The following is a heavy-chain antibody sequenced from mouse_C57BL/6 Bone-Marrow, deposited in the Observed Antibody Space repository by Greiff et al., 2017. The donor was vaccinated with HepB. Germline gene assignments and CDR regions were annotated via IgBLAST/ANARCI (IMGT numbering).Heavy chain of an antibody. Sequence: QVQLKESGAELARPGASVKLSCKASGYTFTSYGISWVKQRTGQGLEWIGEIYPRSGNTYYNEKFKGKATLTADKSSSTAYMELRSLTSEDSAVYFCARADGSSFYYFDYWGQGTTLTVSS. CDR1: GYTFTSYG. D-gene: IGHD1-1*01. J-gene: IGHJ2*01. CDR3: ARADGSSFYYFDY. V-gene: IGHV1-81*01. CDR2: IYPRSGNT.